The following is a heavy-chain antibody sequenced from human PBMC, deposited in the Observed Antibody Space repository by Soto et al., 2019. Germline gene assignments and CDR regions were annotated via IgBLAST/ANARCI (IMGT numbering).Heavy chain of an antibody. J-gene: IGHJ6*02. Sequence: PSETLSLTCTVSSGSVSGGTYYWTWIRQPPGKGLEWIGYVYYTETTNYNPFLKSRVTISLDTSKNQFSLKLTSVTAADTAVYYCTRDAKVDTAMRGYSFYEMDVWGQGTTVTVSS. CDR3: TRDAKVDTAMRGYSFYEMDV. CDR1: SGSVSGGTYY. CDR2: VYYTETT. D-gene: IGHD5-18*01. V-gene: IGHV4-61*01.